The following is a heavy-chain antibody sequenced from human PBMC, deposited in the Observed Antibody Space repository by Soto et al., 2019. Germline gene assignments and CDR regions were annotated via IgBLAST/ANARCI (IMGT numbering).Heavy chain of an antibody. J-gene: IGHJ5*02. Sequence: QITLKESGPTLVKPTQTLTLTCTFSGFSLSTSEVGVGRIRQPPGKALQWLALIYWDDDKRYSPSLKSRLTITKDTSKNQVVLTITNMDPVDTATYYCAHAPGIAVTTNWFDPWGQGILVTVSS. D-gene: IGHD6-19*01. CDR3: AHAPGIAVTTNWFDP. V-gene: IGHV2-5*02. CDR1: GFSLSTSEVG. CDR2: IYWDDDK.